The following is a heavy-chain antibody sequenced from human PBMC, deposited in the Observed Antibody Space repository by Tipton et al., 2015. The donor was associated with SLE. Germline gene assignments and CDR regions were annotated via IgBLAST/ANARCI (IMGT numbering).Heavy chain of an antibody. D-gene: IGHD1-26*01. V-gene: IGHV4-34*01. CDR2: INHSGYS. Sequence: TLSLTCAVYGGSFSAYYWSWIRQPPGKGLEWIGEINHSGYSNYNPPLKSRVTMSIETSKNQFSLKVTSVTAADTAVYFCARRGYSGSLGAFDIWGQGTMVTVSS. CDR1: GGSFSAYY. CDR3: ARRGYSGSLGAFDI. J-gene: IGHJ3*02.